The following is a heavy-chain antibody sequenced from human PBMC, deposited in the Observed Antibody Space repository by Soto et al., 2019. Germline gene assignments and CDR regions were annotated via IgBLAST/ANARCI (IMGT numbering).Heavy chain of an antibody. J-gene: IGHJ4*02. V-gene: IGHV4-59*08. CDR2: IYYSGST. CDR1: GGSISSYY. D-gene: IGHD7-27*01. CDR3: ARRWGRTFDY. Sequence: PSETLSLTCTVSGGSISSYYWSWVRQPPGKGLEWIGYIYYSGSTNYNPSLKSRVTISVDTSKNQFSLKLSSVTAADTAVYYCARRWGRTFDYWGQGTLVTVSS.